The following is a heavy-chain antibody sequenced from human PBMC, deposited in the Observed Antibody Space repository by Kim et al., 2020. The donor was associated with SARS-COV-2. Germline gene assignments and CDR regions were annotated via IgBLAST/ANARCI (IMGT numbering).Heavy chain of an antibody. V-gene: IGHV4-31*03. CDR1: GGSISSGGYY. CDR3: ARDRRRGPGYH. J-gene: IGHJ5*02. Sequence: SETLSLTCTVSGGSISSGGYYWSWIRQHPGKGLEWIGYIYSGSTYYNPSLKSRVSISVDTSKNQFSLKLSSVTAADTAEYYCARDRRRGPGYHWGQGTLVTVSS. CDR2: IYSGST. D-gene: IGHD3-10*01.